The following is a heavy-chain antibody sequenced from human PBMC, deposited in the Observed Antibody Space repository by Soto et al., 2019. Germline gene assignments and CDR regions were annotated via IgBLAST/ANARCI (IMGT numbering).Heavy chain of an antibody. CDR2: MYYSGST. V-gene: IGHV4-31*11. Sequence: QVQLQESGPGLVKPSHTLSLTCAVSGDSIGTDGYYWSWIRQVPGKGLEWIGHMYYSGSTSYNPSLKSRVTNSGDTSKNQFSLSLPSVTAADTAVYFCARGGVLRFLKWFPGGWLDPWGQGTLVSVSS. CDR3: ARGGVLRFLKWFPGGWLDP. D-gene: IGHD3-3*01. J-gene: IGHJ5*02. CDR1: GDSIGTDGYY.